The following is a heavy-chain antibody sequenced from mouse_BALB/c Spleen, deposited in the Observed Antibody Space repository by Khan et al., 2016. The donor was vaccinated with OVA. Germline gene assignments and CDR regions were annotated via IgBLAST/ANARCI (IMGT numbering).Heavy chain of an antibody. J-gene: IGHJ4*01. CDR3: ARAKGNYLYYDGMDY. Sequence: DLVKPAASVKLSCKVSGYTITSDWINCIKQRSGQGLEWIGRIAPGSGSTNYNEMLKGKATMTVDTSSSTAYIQLSSLSSEDSAVYFWARAKGNYLYYDGMDYWGQGTSVTVSS. CDR1: GYTITSDW. V-gene: IGHV1S41*01. CDR2: IAPGSGST. D-gene: IGHD2-1*01.